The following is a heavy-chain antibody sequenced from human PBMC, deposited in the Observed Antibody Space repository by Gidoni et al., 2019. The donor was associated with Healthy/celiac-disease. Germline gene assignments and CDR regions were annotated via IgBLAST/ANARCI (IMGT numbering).Heavy chain of an antibody. Sequence: QVQLVESGGGVVQPGRSLRLSCAASGFTFSSYAMHWVRQAPGKGLAWVAVISYDGSNKYYADSVKGRFTISRDNSKNTLYLQMNSLRAEDTAVYYCARDPSRLRFFPAEDYYGMDVWGQGTTVTVSS. CDR3: ARDPSRLRFFPAEDYYGMDV. CDR1: GFTFSSYA. D-gene: IGHD3-3*01. J-gene: IGHJ6*02. CDR2: ISYDGSNK. V-gene: IGHV3-30-3*01.